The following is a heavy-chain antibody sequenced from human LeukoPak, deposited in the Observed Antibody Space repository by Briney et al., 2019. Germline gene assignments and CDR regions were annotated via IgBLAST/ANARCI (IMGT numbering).Heavy chain of an antibody. CDR3: ASGDYDYVWGSYGY. D-gene: IGHD3-16*01. CDR1: GGSFSGYY. Sequence: PSETLSLTCAVYGGSFSGYYWSWLRQPPGKGLEWIGEINHSGSTNYNPSLKSRVTISVDTSKNQFSLKLSSVTAADTAVYYCASGDYDYVWGSYGYWGQGTLVTVSS. V-gene: IGHV4-34*01. CDR2: INHSGST. J-gene: IGHJ4*02.